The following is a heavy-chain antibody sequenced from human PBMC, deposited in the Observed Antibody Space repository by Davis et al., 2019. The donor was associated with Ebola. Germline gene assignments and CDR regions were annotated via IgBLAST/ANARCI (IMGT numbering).Heavy chain of an antibody. D-gene: IGHD5-12*01. CDR1: GFSLSTSGMG. CDR3: TRLGYTNGWFYFDY. Sequence: SGPTLVKPPQTLTLTCTFSGFSLSTSGMGVGWIRQPPGKALECLGFIFWDDDRRYSPSLKSRLTITKDTSKNQVVLTMTNMDPADTATYYCTRLGYTNGWFYFDYWGQGSLVTVSS. CDR2: IFWDDDR. V-gene: IGHV2-5*02. J-gene: IGHJ4*02.